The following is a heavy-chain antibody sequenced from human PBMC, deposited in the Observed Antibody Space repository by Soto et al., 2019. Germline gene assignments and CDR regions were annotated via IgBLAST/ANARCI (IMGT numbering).Heavy chain of an antibody. CDR3: ARDLRFGESCK. D-gene: IGHD3-10*01. CDR2: IYYSGTT. V-gene: IGHV4-59*01. CDR1: GSSFSNTY. J-gene: IGHJ4*02. Sequence: PSETLSLTCTVSGSSFSNTYWSWIRQPPGKGLEWIGYIYYSGTTNYNPSLRGRVTISLDTSKNQFSLKLRSVTPADTAVYYCARDLRFGESCKWGQGTLVTVSA.